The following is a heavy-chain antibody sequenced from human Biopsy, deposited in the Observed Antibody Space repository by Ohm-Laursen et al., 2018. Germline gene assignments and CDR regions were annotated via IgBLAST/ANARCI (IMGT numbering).Heavy chain of an antibody. J-gene: IGHJ5*02. D-gene: IGHD3-10*01. V-gene: IGHV1-69*06. Sequence: SVKVSCKVIGGTFSASGISWVRLAPGHGLEFVGGIIPIFQTTHYAQSFQGRVTIVADKSTSTAYMELSSLRSDDTAIYYCATVRGLVWFGELIAWGQRTLVTVSS. CDR1: GGTFSASG. CDR3: ATVRGLVWFGELIA. CDR2: IIPIFQTT.